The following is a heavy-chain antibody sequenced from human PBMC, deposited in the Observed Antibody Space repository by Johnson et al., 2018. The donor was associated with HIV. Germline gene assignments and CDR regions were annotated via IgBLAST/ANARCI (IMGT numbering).Heavy chain of an antibody. Sequence: EVQLVESGGALVQPGGSLTLSCAGSGFAFGNYEMNWVRQAPGKGLAWVSYIATRAEAIHYADSVKGRFTISRENAKNSVYLQMNSLRSDDTAVYYCAREGGGSLDDAFDIWGQGTMVTVSS. J-gene: IGHJ3*02. CDR2: IATRAEAI. CDR3: AREGGGSLDDAFDI. D-gene: IGHD1-26*01. CDR1: GFAFGNYE. V-gene: IGHV3-48*03.